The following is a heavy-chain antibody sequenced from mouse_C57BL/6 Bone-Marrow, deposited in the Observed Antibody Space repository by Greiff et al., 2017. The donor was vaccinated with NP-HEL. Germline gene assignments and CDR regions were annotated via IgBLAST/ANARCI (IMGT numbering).Heavy chain of an antibody. Sequence: LEESGAELVKPGASVKISCKASGYAFSSYWMNWVKQRPGKGLEWIGQIYPGDGDTNYNGKFKDKASLTADKSSSTAYMQLSSLTSEDSVVYFCARGAYWGQGTLVTVSA. CDR2: IYPGDGDT. CDR3: ARGAY. CDR1: GYAFSSYW. V-gene: IGHV1-80*01. J-gene: IGHJ3*01.